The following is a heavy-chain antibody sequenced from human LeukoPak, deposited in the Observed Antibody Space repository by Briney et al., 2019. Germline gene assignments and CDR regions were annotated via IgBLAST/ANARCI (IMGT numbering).Heavy chain of an antibody. D-gene: IGHD1-26*01. J-gene: IGHJ6*02. CDR3: AKEVGHGMDV. V-gene: IGHV3-30*18. CDR1: GFTFSSYG. CDR2: IPYDGSNK. Sequence: GGSLRLSCAASGFTFSSYGFHWVRQAPGKGLEWVAVIPYDGSNKYYADSVKGRFTISRDNSKNTLYLQMNTLRAEDTAVYYCAKEVGHGMDVWGQGTTVTVSS.